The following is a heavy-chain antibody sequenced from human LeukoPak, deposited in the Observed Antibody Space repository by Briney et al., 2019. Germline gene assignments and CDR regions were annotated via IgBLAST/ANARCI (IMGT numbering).Heavy chain of an antibody. CDR2: IDWDDDK. D-gene: IGHD3-22*01. Sequence: ESGPTLVNPTQTLTPTCTFSGFSLSTSGMRVSWIRQPPGKALEWLARIDWDDDKFYSTSLKTRLTISKDTSKNQVVLTMTNMDPVDTATYYCARLRTNYYDSSGYYEAYYFDYWGQGTLVTVSS. CDR3: ARLRTNYYDSSGYYEAYYFDY. V-gene: IGHV2-70*04. CDR1: GFSLSTSGMR. J-gene: IGHJ4*02.